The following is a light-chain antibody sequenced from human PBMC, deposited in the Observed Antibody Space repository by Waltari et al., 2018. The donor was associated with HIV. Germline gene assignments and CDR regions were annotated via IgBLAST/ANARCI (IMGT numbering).Light chain of an antibody. CDR1: SSDVGGYNY. CDR3: SSYTSSSTNVV. V-gene: IGLV2-14*01. Sequence: QSALTQPASVSGSPGQSITISCTGTSSDVGGYNYVSWYQQHPGKAPKLMIYEVSNRPSGVSNRFSGSKSGNTASLTISVLQAEDEADYYCSSYTSSSTNVVFGGGTKLTVL. CDR2: EVS. J-gene: IGLJ2*01.